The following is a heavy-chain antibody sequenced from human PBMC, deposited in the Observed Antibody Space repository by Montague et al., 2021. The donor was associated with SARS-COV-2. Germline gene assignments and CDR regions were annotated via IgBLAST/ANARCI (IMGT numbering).Heavy chain of an antibody. V-gene: IGHV3-15*01. CDR2: IKSKTVGGTT. D-gene: IGHD3-10*01. CDR1: GFTFSNAW. J-gene: IGHJ4*02. Sequence: SLRLSCAASGFTFSNAWMSWVRQAPGKGLEWVGRIKSKTVGGTTDYAAPVKGKFAISRDDSKNTLYLQVNSLKTEDTAVYYCTTDGSGSYDYSILGWGQGTLVTVSS. CDR3: TTDGSGSYDYSILG.